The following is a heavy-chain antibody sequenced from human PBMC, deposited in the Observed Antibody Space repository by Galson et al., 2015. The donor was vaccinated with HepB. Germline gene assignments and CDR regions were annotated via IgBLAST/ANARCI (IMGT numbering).Heavy chain of an antibody. D-gene: IGHD6-19*01. CDR3: ARVRKELAVAGNAFDI. Sequence: SLRLSCAASGFTFSSYSMNWVRQAPGKGLEWVSYISSSSTIYYADSVKGRFTISRDNAKNSLYLQMNSLRAEDTAVYYCARVRKELAVAGNAFDIWGQGTMVTVSS. V-gene: IGHV3-48*04. J-gene: IGHJ3*02. CDR1: GFTFSSYS. CDR2: ISSSSTI.